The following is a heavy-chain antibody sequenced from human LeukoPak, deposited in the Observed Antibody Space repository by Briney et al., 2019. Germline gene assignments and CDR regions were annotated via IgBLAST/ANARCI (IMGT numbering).Heavy chain of an antibody. CDR2: FDPEDGET. V-gene: IGHV1-24*01. Sequence: ASVKVSCKVSGYTLTELSMHWVRQAPGKGLEWMGGFDPEDGETIYAQKFQGRVTMTEDTSTDTAYMELSSLRSEDTAVYYCATENWGKNWFDPRGQGTLVTVSS. D-gene: IGHD7-27*01. CDR1: GYTLTELS. CDR3: ATENWGKNWFDP. J-gene: IGHJ5*02.